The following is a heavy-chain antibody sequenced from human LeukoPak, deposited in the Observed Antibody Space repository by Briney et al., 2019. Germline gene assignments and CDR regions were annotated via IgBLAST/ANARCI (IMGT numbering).Heavy chain of an antibody. V-gene: IGHV3-30*04. J-gene: IGHJ6*03. D-gene: IGHD1-14*01. CDR2: ISYDGSNK. CDR3: ARVGPWVNPDYYYYMDV. Sequence: GRSLRLSCAASGFTFSSNAMHWVRQAPGKGLEWVAIISYDGSNKYYADSVKGRFTISRDNAKNSLYLQMNSLRAEDTAVYYCARVGPWVNPDYYYYMDVWGKGTTVTVSS. CDR1: GFTFSSNA.